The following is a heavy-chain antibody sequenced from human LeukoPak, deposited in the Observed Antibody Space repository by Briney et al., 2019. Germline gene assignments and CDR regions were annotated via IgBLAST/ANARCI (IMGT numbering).Heavy chain of an antibody. J-gene: IGHJ4*02. CDR3: VRGRNNNYYDDSGYYPY. CDR2: IGTLLDT. Sequence: GGSLRLSCAASGFTLSSFDMHWVRQAPGKGLEWVSGIGTLLDTDYPDSLKGRFTISRENAKNSVFLQMNNVRAGDTAVYYCVRGRNNNYYDDSGYYPYWGQGTLVTVSS. D-gene: IGHD3-22*01. V-gene: IGHV3-13*01. CDR1: GFTLSSFD.